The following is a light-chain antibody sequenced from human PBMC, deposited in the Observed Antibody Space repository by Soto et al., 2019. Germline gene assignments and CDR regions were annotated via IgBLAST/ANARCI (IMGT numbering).Light chain of an antibody. V-gene: IGKV3-20*01. CDR3: QQYGALPPT. CDR2: GAS. J-gene: IGKJ4*01. CDR1: QTVSNTY. Sequence: EIVLTQFPGALSLSPGERVTLSCRASQTVSNTYLAWYQQKRGQAPKFLIYGASNRATGIPDRFSGSGSGTDFTLTISRLEPEDFAVYYCQQYGALPPTFGGGTKVAIK.